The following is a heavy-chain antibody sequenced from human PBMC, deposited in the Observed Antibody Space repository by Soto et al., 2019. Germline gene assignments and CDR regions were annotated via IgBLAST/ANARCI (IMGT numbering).Heavy chain of an antibody. D-gene: IGHD2-15*01. J-gene: IGHJ5*02. CDR3: AKVRSVVVAATFRENWFDP. CDR1: GFTFSSYA. CDR2: ISGSGGST. V-gene: IGHV3-23*01. Sequence: PGGSLRLSCAASGFTFSSYAMSWVRQAPGKGLEWVSAISGSGGSTYYADSVKGRFTISRDNSKNTLYLQMKSLRAEDTAVYYCAKVRSVVVAATFRENWFDPWGQGTLVTVSS.